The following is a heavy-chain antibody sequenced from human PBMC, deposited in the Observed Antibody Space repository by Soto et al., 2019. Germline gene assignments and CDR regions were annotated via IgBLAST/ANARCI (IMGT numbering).Heavy chain of an antibody. D-gene: IGHD3-22*01. Sequence: QVQLQESGPGLVKPSQTLSLTCTVSGDFISSGGYYWSWIRQLPGKGLEWIGYIYSSGTTYYNPSLKSRNTISVDTSQNQFSLNLSSVTAADTAVYYCARTDSSGYYFVYWGQGTLVTVFS. CDR1: GDFISSGGYY. CDR2: IYSSGTT. CDR3: ARTDSSGYYFVY. V-gene: IGHV4-31*03. J-gene: IGHJ4*02.